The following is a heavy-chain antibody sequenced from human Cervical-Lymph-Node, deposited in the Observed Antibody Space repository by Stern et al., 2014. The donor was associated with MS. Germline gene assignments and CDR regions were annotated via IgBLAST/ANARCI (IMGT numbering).Heavy chain of an antibody. V-gene: IGHV3-21*01. Sequence: EVQLVESGGGLVKPGGSLRLSCAASGFTFSSYSMNWVRQAPGKGLEWGSSISSRSSYIYYADSVKGRFTISRDNAKNSLYLQMNSLRAEDTAVYYCARDQGDYYYYGMDVWGQGTTVTVSS. CDR3: ARDQGDYYYYGMDV. J-gene: IGHJ6*02. CDR2: ISSRSSYI. D-gene: IGHD3-16*01. CDR1: GFTFSSYS.